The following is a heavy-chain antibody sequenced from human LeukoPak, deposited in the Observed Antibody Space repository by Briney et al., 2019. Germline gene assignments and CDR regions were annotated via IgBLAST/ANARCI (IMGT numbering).Heavy chain of an antibody. Sequence: PSETLSLTCTVSGGSISSYYWSWIRQPPGKGLEWIGEINHSGSTNYNPSLKSRVTISVNTSKNQFSLKLSSVTAADTAVYYCARRAYYESSVDYWGQGTLVTVSS. CDR1: GGSISSYY. CDR3: ARRAYYESSVDY. J-gene: IGHJ4*02. V-gene: IGHV4-34*01. CDR2: INHSGST. D-gene: IGHD3-22*01.